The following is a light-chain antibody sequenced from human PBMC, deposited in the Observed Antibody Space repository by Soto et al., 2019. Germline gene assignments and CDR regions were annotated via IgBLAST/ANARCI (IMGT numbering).Light chain of an antibody. CDR3: QQYNDWPRT. CDR2: GSS. CDR1: QLFISN. V-gene: IGKV3-15*01. J-gene: IGKJ5*01. Sequence: EIVMTQSPATLSVSPGESVTLSCRASQLFISNLAWYQRRPGQAPRLLIYGSSTRATGVPPRFSGSASGTEFALTISSLQSEDFGVYYCQQYNDWPRTFGQGTRLEMK.